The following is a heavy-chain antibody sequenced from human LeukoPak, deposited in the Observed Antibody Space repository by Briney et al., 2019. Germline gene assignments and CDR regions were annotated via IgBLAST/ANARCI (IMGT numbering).Heavy chain of an antibody. Sequence: PGGSLRLSCAASGFTFSSYAMSWVRQAPGKGLKWVSAISGSGGSTYYADSVKGRFTISRDNSKNTLYLQMNSLRAEDTAVYYCAKGDYRFPYYYDSSGYYYDYWGQGTLVTVSS. CDR3: AKGDYRFPYYYDSSGYYYDY. CDR1: GFTFSSYA. CDR2: ISGSGGST. D-gene: IGHD3-22*01. J-gene: IGHJ4*02. V-gene: IGHV3-23*01.